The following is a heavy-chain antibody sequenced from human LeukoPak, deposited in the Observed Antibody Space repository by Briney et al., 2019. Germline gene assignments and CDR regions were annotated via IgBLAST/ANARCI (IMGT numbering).Heavy chain of an antibody. CDR2: ITNSGSGT. D-gene: IGHD6-19*01. CDR1: GFTFTSYA. Sequence: GGSLRLSCAASGFTFTSYAMNWVRQAPGKGLEWVSSITNSGSGTYYADSVKGRFTISRDNSKNTLYLQMNSLRAEDTAVYYCAKARSGWYRGDYWGQGTLVTVSS. CDR3: AKARSGWYRGDY. V-gene: IGHV3-23*01. J-gene: IGHJ4*02.